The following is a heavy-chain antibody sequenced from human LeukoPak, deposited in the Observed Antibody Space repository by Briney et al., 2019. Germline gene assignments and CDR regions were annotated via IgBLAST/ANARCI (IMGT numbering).Heavy chain of an antibody. CDR3: ARIDYNSGRENWFDP. CDR1: GDSVSSNSAA. V-gene: IGHV6-1*01. D-gene: IGHD6-19*01. Sequence: SQTLSLTCAISGDSVSSNSAAWNWIRQSPSRGLEWLGRTYYRSKWYNDYAISVKSRITINPDTSKNQFSLQLNSVTPEDTAIYYCARIDYNSGRENWFDPWGQGTLVTVSS. J-gene: IGHJ5*02. CDR2: TYYRSKWYN.